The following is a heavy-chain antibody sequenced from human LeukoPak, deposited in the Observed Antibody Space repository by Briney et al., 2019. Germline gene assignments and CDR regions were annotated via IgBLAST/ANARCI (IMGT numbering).Heavy chain of an antibody. D-gene: IGHD3-16*01. Sequence: GGSLRLSCAASGFSFSDYGLHWVRQAPGKGLEWVALISYDGSQKNFADSVKGRFTSARDNSKFTMYLEMNSLRAEDTAVYFCARDKDGWGIHDFWGQGTLVTVSS. CDR3: ARDKDGWGIHDF. CDR1: GFSFSDYG. V-gene: IGHV3-30*03. CDR2: ISYDGSQK. J-gene: IGHJ4*02.